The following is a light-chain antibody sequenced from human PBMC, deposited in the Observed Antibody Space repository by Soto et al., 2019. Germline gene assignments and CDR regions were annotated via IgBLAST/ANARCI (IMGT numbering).Light chain of an antibody. V-gene: IGLV2-8*01. CDR1: SSDVGGYNY. CDR2: EVT. J-gene: IGLJ1*01. Sequence: QSALTQPPSASGSPGQSVTISCTGTSSDVGGYNYVSWYQQYPGRAPKLMIYEVTKRPSGVPDRFSGSKSGNTASLTISGLQAEDEADYYCSSYTSSSTLLFGTGTKLTVL. CDR3: SSYTSSSTLL.